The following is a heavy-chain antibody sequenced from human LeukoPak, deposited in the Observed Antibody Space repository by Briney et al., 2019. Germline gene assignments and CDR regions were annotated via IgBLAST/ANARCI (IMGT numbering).Heavy chain of an antibody. V-gene: IGHV3-11*01. CDR1: GFTFSDYY. CDR3: ARYGPRDTAMVNSYGMDV. D-gene: IGHD5-18*01. Sequence: GGSLRLSCAASGFTFSDYYMSWVRQAPGKGLEWVSYISSGGTIYYADSVKGRFTISRDTAKNSLYMQMSSLRDEDTAVYYCARYGPRDTAMVNSYGMDVWGQGTTVTVSS. CDR2: ISSGGTI. J-gene: IGHJ6*02.